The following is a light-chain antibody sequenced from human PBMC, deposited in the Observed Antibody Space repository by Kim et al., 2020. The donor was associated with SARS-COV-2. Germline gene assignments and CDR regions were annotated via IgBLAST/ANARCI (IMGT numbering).Light chain of an antibody. CDR2: GAS. Sequence: PGERATLACRDSQSIGSYLAWYRQKPGQAPRLLIYGASNRATGIPARFSGSGSGTDFTLTISSLEPEDFAVYYCQQRSNWPPLTFGGGTRVEIK. V-gene: IGKV3-11*01. CDR1: QSIGSY. J-gene: IGKJ4*01. CDR3: QQRSNWPPLT.